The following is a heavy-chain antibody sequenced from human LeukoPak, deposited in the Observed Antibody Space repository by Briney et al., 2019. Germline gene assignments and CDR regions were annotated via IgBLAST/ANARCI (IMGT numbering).Heavy chain of an antibody. V-gene: IGHV6-1*01. CDR2: TYYRSKWYN. CDR1: GDSVSSNSAA. Sequence: SQTLSLTCAISGDSVSSNSAAWNWIRQSPSRGLEWLGRTYYRSKWYNDYAVSVKSRITVNPDTSKNQFSLQLNSVSPEDTAVYYYARGDSSGWPYFDYWGQGTLVTVSS. CDR3: ARGDSSGWPYFDY. D-gene: IGHD6-19*01. J-gene: IGHJ4*02.